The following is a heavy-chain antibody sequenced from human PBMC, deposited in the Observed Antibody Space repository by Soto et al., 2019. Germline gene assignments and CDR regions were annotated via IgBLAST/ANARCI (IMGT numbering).Heavy chain of an antibody. J-gene: IGHJ6*02. CDR1: GGSISSSSYY. D-gene: IGHD3-10*01. CDR2: IYYSGST. Sequence: SETLSLTCTVSGGSISSSSYYWGWIRQPPGKGLEWIGSIYYSGSTYYNPSLKSRVTISVDTSKNQFSLKLSSVTAADTAVYYCARLGLAGTKPNHVYYGMGVWGQGTTVTVS. V-gene: IGHV4-39*01. CDR3: ARLGLAGTKPNHVYYGMGV.